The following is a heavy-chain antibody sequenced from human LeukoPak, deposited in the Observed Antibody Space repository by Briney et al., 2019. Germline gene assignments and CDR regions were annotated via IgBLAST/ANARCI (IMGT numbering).Heavy chain of an antibody. CDR3: ARGNGYYYDSSGYPNDYFDY. V-gene: IGHV1-69*13. CDR1: GGTFSSYA. J-gene: IGHJ4*02. Sequence: GASVKVSCKAPGGTFSSYAISWVRQAPGQGLEWMGGIIPIFGTANYAQKCQGRVTITADESTSTAYMELSSLRSEDTAVYYCARGNGYYYDSSGYPNDYFDYWGQGTLVTVSS. CDR2: IIPIFGTA. D-gene: IGHD3-22*01.